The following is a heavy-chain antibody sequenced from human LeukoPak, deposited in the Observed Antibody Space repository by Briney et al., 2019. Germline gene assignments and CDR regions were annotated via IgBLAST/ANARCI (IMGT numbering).Heavy chain of an antibody. Sequence: GGSLRLSCAASGFTFSSYGMHWVRQAPGRGLEWVAVIWYDGSNKYYADSVKGRFTISRDNSKNTLYLQMNSLRAEDTAVYYCARDGPKYCSGGSCLQPFDIWGQGTMVTVSS. J-gene: IGHJ3*02. CDR2: IWYDGSNK. CDR3: ARDGPKYCSGGSCLQPFDI. CDR1: GFTFSSYG. V-gene: IGHV3-33*01. D-gene: IGHD2-15*01.